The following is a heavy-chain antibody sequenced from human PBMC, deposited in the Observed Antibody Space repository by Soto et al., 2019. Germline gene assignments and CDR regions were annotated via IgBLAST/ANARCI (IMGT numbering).Heavy chain of an antibody. J-gene: IGHJ3*02. D-gene: IGHD1-26*01. CDR2: IIPIFGTS. CDR1: GGTFNSYP. V-gene: IGHV1-69*13. CDR3: ARVAPIVGASRGAFDI. Sequence: SVKVSCKTSGGTFNSYPISWVRQAPGQGLEWMGGIIPIFGTSNYAQKFQGRVTITADESTSIAYMELSSLRSEDTAVYYCARVAPIVGASRGAFDIWGQGTMVTVSS.